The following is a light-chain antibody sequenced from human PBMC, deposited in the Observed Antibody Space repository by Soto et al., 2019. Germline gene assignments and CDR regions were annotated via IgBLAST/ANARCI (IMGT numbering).Light chain of an antibody. Sequence: QSALTQPASVSGSPGQSITISCTGTSSDVGGYNYVSWYQQHPGKAPKLMIYAVSNRPSGVSTRFSGSKSGNTASLTISGLQAEDEADYHCSSYTTSSTRLYVFGTGTKLTVL. CDR1: SSDVGGYNY. V-gene: IGLV2-14*01. CDR3: SSYTTSSTRLYV. CDR2: AVS. J-gene: IGLJ1*01.